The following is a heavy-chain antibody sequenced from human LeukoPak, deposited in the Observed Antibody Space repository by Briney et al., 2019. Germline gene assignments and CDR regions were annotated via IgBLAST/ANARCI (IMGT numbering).Heavy chain of an antibody. CDR1: GFTFSNYW. D-gene: IGHD1-14*01. CDR2: IKTDGSET. J-gene: IGHJ4*02. CDR3: SKPLADNGDH. Sequence: GGSLRLSCAASGFTFSNYWMHWFRQAPGKGLVWVSRIKTDGSETGYADSVKGRFTISRDNAKNTLYLQMNSLRAEDTAVYYCSKPLADNGDHWGQRTLVTVSS. V-gene: IGHV3-74*01.